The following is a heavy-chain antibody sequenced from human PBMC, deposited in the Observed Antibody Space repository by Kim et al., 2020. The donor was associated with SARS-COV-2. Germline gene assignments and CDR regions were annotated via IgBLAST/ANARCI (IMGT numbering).Heavy chain of an antibody. CDR1: GFSFSTYG. V-gene: IGHV3-33*06. CDR3: AKGAWHDD. D-gene: IGHD5-12*01. Sequence: GGSLRLSCAASGFSFSTYGMSWVRQAPGKGLKWVAVMKRDENSKYYADSVKGRFTVSRDNSRNTLYLQMNSLRAEDTAVYYCAKGAWHDDWG. CDR2: MKRDENSK. J-gene: IGHJ3*01.